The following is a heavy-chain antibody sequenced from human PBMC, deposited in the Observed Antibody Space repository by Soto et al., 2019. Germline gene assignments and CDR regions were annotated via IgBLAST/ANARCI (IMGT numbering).Heavy chain of an antibody. D-gene: IGHD4-17*01. CDR1: GYSFTSYW. V-gene: IGHV5-10-1*01. CDR2: IDPSDSYT. J-gene: IGHJ6*02. CDR3: ARRTDYGDYEYYYGMDV. Sequence: LKISCKGSGYSFTSYWISWVRQMPGKGLEWMGRIDPSDSYTNYSPSFQGHVTISADKSISTAYLQWSSLKASDTAMYYCARRTDYGDYEYYYGMDVWGQGTTVTVS.